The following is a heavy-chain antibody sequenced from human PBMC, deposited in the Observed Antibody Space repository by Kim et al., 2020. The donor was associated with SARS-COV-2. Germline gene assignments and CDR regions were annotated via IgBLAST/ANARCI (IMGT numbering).Heavy chain of an antibody. Sequence: SETLSLTCTVSGGSISSSSYYWGWIRQPPGKGLEWIGSIYYSGSTYYNPSLKSRVTISVDTSKNQFSLKLSSVTAADTAVYYCARQEAYSSSPYYFDYWG. V-gene: IGHV4-39*01. CDR1: GGSISSSSYY. J-gene: IGHJ4*01. CDR2: IYYSGST. CDR3: ARQEAYSSSPYYFDY. D-gene: IGHD6-6*01.